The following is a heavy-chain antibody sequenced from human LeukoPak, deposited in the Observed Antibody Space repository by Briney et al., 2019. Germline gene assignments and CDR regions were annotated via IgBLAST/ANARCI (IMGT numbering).Heavy chain of an antibody. CDR2: ISGSGGST. J-gene: IGHJ5*02. Sequence: GGSLRLSCAASGFTFSSYGMSWVRQAPGKGLEWVSAISGSGGSTYYADSVKGRFTISRDNAKNSLYLQMNSLRAEDTAVYYCARDGAVTTYNWFDPWGQGTLVTVSS. CDR3: ARDGAVTTYNWFDP. V-gene: IGHV3-23*01. CDR1: GFTFSSYG. D-gene: IGHD4-17*01.